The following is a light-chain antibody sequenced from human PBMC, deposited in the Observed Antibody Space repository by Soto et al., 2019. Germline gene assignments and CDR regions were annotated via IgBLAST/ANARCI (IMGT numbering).Light chain of an antibody. Sequence: TQSPSSLSLSPGERATLSCRASQSVSSYLAWDQQKPGQAPRLLIYDASNRATGIPARFSGSGSGTDFTLTISSLEPEDFAVYYCQQRSNWPPTFGQGTKVDI. J-gene: IGKJ1*01. V-gene: IGKV3-11*01. CDR3: QQRSNWPPT. CDR2: DAS. CDR1: QSVSSY.